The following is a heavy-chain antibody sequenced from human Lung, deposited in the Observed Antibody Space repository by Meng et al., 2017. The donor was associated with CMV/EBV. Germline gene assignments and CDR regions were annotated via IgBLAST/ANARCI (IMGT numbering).Heavy chain of an antibody. Sequence: SVKVSXKAPGDAFSYTINWVRQAPGQGLEWMGRIIPVLTMPIYAQKFQGRVTFTADRSTSTVYMDLSSLRSEDTAVYYCARGKAGNSGSGYFDLWGRGTLVTFSS. CDR1: GDAFSYT. CDR3: ARGKAGNSGSGYFDL. V-gene: IGHV1-69*02. CDR2: IIPVLTMP. D-gene: IGHD4-23*01. J-gene: IGHJ2*01.